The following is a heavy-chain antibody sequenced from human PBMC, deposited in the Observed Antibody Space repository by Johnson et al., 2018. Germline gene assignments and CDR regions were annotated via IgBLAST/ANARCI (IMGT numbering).Heavy chain of an antibody. Sequence: VQLQESGPGLVKPSETLSLTCTVSGGSISSSSYYWGWFRQAPGKGLEWVGFIRTKAYGVTTEYAASVKGRFTISRDDSKSIAYLQMDSLRTEDTAVYYCTRDSYSSGWDSSYYYYMDVWGKGTTVTVSS. D-gene: IGHD6-19*01. CDR3: TRDSYSSGWDSSYYYYMDV. CDR1: GGSISSSSYY. J-gene: IGHJ6*03. CDR2: IRTKAYGVTT. V-gene: IGHV3-49*05.